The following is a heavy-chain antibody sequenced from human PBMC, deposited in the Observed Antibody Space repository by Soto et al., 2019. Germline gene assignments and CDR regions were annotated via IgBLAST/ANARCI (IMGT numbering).Heavy chain of an antibody. Sequence: SETLSLTCAVYGGSFSGYYWSWIRQPPGKGLEWIGEINHSGSTNYNPSLKSRVTISVDTSKNQFSLKLSSVTAEDTAVYYCASPIAAAGPNYGMDVWGQGTTVTVSS. D-gene: IGHD6-13*01. CDR3: ASPIAAAGPNYGMDV. V-gene: IGHV4-34*01. CDR2: INHSGST. J-gene: IGHJ6*02. CDR1: GGSFSGYY.